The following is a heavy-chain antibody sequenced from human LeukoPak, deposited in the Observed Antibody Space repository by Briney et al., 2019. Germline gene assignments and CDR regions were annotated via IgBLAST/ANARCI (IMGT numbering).Heavy chain of an antibody. CDR2: IKTDGSEK. CDR3: ATYSSLNRREFQF. J-gene: IGHJ1*01. CDR1: GFTFSNYW. D-gene: IGHD3-22*01. V-gene: IGHV3-7*01. Sequence: TGGSLRLSCEVSGFTFSNYWMGWVRQPPGKGLQWVANIKTDGSEKYYVDSVKGRFTISRDNAKNSLYLQMNSLRAEDTAVYYCATYSSLNRREFQFWGQGTLLTVSS.